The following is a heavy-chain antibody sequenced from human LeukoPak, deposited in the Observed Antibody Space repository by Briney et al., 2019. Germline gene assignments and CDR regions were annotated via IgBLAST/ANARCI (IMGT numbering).Heavy chain of an antibody. Sequence: GGSLRLSWAASGFTFSSYWMRWVRQAPGKGLVWVSRINSDGSSTSYPASVKGRFTIFSTNAKKTPQLQMNSLRAEDTAVYYCARAFYGGNSSPFDYGGQGTLVTVSS. J-gene: IGHJ4*02. CDR1: GFTFSSYW. V-gene: IGHV3-74*01. CDR2: INSDGSST. D-gene: IGHD4-23*01. CDR3: ARAFYGGNSSPFDY.